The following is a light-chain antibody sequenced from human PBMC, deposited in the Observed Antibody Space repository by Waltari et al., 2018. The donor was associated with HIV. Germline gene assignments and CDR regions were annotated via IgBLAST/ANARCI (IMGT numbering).Light chain of an antibody. CDR3: SSYTSSSLYV. CDR2: DVS. Sequence: QSALTQPASVSGSPGQSITIPCTGTSSDVGGYNSSSWYQQHPGKAPKLMIYDVSNRPSGVSNRFSGSKSGNTASLTISGLQAEDEADYYCSSYTSSSLYVFGTGTKVTVL. J-gene: IGLJ1*01. V-gene: IGLV2-14*03. CDR1: SSDVGGYNS.